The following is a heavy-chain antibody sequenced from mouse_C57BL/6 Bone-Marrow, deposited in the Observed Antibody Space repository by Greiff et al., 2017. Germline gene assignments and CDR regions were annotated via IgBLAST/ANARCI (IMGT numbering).Heavy chain of an antibody. CDR2: IYPRSGNT. J-gene: IGHJ4*01. Sequence: QLKQSGAELARPGASVKLSCKASGYTFTSYGISWVKQRTGQGLEWIGEIYPRSGNTYYNEKFKGKATLTADKYSSTAYMELRSLTSEDSAVYFCARSGGNCYYAMDYWGQGTSVTVSS. CDR1: GYTFTSYG. V-gene: IGHV1-81*01. D-gene: IGHD2-1*01. CDR3: ARSGGNCYYAMDY.